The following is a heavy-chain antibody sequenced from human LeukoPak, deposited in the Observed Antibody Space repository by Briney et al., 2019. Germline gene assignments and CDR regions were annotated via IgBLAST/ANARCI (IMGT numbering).Heavy chain of an antibody. CDR2: FDPEDGET. V-gene: IGHV1-24*01. J-gene: IGHJ3*02. Sequence: ASVKVSCKVSGYTITELSMHWVRQAPGKGLEWMGGFDPEDGETIYAQKFQGRVTMTEDTSTDTAYMELSSLRSEDTAVYYCATDPLRVAALTDAFDIWGQGTMVTVSS. D-gene: IGHD6-6*01. CDR3: ATDPLRVAALTDAFDI. CDR1: GYTITELS.